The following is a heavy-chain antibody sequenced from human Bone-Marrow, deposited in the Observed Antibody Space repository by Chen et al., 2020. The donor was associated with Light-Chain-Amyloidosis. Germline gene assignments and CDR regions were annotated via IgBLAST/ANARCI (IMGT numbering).Heavy chain of an antibody. V-gene: IGHV3-23*04. D-gene: IGHD5-12*01. CDR2: ISGGGEST. CDR3: ATRGQSGYDQSYKGMDV. J-gene: IGHJ6*02. Sequence: EVQLVESGGGLVQPGGSLRLSCAASGFTFSSYAMSWVRQAPGKGLEWISGISGGGESTYYADSVKGRFTISRDNSKNTLYLQMSSLRAEDTAVYYCATRGQSGYDQSYKGMDVWGQGTTVTVP. CDR1: GFTFSSYA.